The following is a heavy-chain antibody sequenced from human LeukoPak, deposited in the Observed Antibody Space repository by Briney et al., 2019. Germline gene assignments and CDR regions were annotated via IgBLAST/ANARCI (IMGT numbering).Heavy chain of an antibody. J-gene: IGHJ6*01. CDR2: ISSSGSTI. Sequence: GSLRLSCAASGFTFSDYYMSWIRQAPGKGLEWVSYISSSGSTIYYADSVKGRFTISRDNAKNSLYLQMNSLRAEDTAVYYCARDNAVAGMKNNYYYGMDVWGKGPRSPSPQ. V-gene: IGHV3-11*01. D-gene: IGHD6-19*01. CDR1: GFTFSDYY. CDR3: ARDNAVAGMKNNYYYGMDV.